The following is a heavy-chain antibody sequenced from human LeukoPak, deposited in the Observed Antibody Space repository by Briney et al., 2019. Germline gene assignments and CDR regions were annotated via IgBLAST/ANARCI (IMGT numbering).Heavy chain of an antibody. CDR2: INHSGST. Sequence: PSETLSLTCTVSGGSISSFDWSWIRQPPGKGLEWIGEINHSGSTNYNPSLKSRVTISVDTSKNQFSLKLSSVTAADTAVYYCARVGGTTVTTSDYWGQGTLVTVSS. D-gene: IGHD4-11*01. CDR3: ARVGGTTVTTSDY. V-gene: IGHV4-34*01. J-gene: IGHJ4*02. CDR1: GGSISSFD.